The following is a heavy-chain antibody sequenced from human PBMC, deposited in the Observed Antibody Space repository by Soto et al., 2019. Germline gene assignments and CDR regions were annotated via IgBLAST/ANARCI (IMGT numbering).Heavy chain of an antibody. CDR1: GYTFTTHG. V-gene: IGHV1-18*01. Sequence: QVKLVQSGAEVKKPGASVKVSCKASGYTFTTHGISWVRQVPGQGLEWMGWVRGDNGHTNYAQSLQGRVTMTTETSTNTAYMELRSLRSDDTAVYYCARDLGYCRSGTCYREWFDPWGQGTLVTVSS. D-gene: IGHD2-15*01. CDR2: VRGDNGHT. J-gene: IGHJ5*02. CDR3: ARDLGYCRSGTCYREWFDP.